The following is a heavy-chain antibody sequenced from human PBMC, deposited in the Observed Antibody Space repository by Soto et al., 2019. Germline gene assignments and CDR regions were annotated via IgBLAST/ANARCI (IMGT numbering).Heavy chain of an antibody. CDR3: DRDTADDCRSDTCYVHLQH. V-gene: IGHV3-30*04. Sequence: QVQLVESGGGVVQPGRSLRLSCAASGFTFSTCAIHWVRQAPGKGLEWVAAISANGYNQFYGDSVKGRFIISRDNYYNTIDLQMNSVRVEDTALYYCDRDTADDCRSDTCYVHLQHWGQGTLVTVSS. CDR1: GFTFSTCA. J-gene: IGHJ1*01. CDR2: ISANGYNQ. D-gene: IGHD2-2*01.